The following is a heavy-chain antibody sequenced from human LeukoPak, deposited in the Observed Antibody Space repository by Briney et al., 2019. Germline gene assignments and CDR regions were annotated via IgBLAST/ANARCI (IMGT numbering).Heavy chain of an antibody. J-gene: IGHJ3*02. CDR2: ISYDGSNK. D-gene: IGHD1-26*01. CDR1: GFTFSAYA. CDR3: ARGPGPIAGAKNPFDI. V-gene: IGHV3-30*01. Sequence: PGGSLRLSCAASGFTFSAYAMHCVRQAPGKGLEWVAVISYDGSNKYYADSVKGRFTISGDKSKDTLYLQMKSLRPEDTAVYYCARGPGPIAGAKNPFDIWGQGTMVTVSS.